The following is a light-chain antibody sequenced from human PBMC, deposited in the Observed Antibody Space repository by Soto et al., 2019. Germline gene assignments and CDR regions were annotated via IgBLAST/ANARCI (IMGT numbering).Light chain of an antibody. Sequence: DIQMTPSPSTLSASVGDRVTITCRASQSISSWLAWYQQKPGKAPKLLIYDASSLESGVPSRFSGSGSGTEFTLTISSLQSEDFAVYYCQQYNNWPPETFGQGTKGDIK. CDR3: QQYNNWPPET. CDR2: DAS. J-gene: IGKJ1*01. V-gene: IGKV1-5*01. CDR1: QSISSW.